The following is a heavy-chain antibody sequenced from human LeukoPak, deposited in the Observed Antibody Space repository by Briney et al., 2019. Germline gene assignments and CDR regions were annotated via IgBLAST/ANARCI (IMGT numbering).Heavy chain of an antibody. D-gene: IGHD2-15*01. V-gene: IGHV4-31*03. J-gene: IGHJ5*02. Sequence: PSQTLSLTCTVSGGSISSGGYYWSWIRQHPGKGLEWIGYIYYSGSTYYNPSLKSRVTISVDTSKNQFSLKLSSVTAADTAVYYCASAYCSGGSCYVNWFDPWGQGTLVTVSS. CDR3: ASAYCSGGSCYVNWFDP. CDR2: IYYSGST. CDR1: GGSISSGGYY.